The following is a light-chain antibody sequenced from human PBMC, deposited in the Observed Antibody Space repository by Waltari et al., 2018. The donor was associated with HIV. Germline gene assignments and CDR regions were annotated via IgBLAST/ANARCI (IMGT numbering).Light chain of an antibody. CDR2: EVR. J-gene: IGLJ3*02. CDR1: SSHVGDYY. Sequence: QSALTQPASVSGSPGHSISIPCPRTSSHVGDYYVSCYQHHPGKAPKVIIYEVRNRPSGVSNRFSGSKSGNTASLTISWLLPEDEADYFCSSYISSATPEFGGGTRLTVL. V-gene: IGLV2-14*01. CDR3: SSYISSATPE.